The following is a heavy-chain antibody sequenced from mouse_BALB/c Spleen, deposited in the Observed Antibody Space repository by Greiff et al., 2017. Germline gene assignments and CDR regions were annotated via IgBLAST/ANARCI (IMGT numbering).Heavy chain of an antibody. CDR1: GFSLSTSGMS. J-gene: IGHJ3*01. V-gene: IGHV8-8*01. D-gene: IGHD2-4*01. CDR3: ARLSRSTMITETWFAY. CDR2: SWWNDDK. Sequence: QVTLKESGPGILQPSQTLSLTCSFSGFSLSTSGMSVGWIRQPSGKGLEWLAHSWWNDDKYYNPALKSRLTISKDTSNNQVFLKIASVVTADTATYYCARLSRSTMITETWFAYWGQGTLVTVSA.